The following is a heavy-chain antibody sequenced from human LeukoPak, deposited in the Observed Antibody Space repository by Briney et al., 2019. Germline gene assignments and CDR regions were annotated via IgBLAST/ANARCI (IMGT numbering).Heavy chain of an antibody. CDR3: ASELSRSYSKAYDY. V-gene: IGHV5-10-1*01. J-gene: IGHJ4*02. CDR2: IDPSDSFT. D-gene: IGHD3-10*01. CDR1: GYSFTSYM. Sequence: GASLKISCKGSGYSFTSYMLSGGRQIPGKGLEGMVMIDPSDSFTNYSPAFQGHVTISADKSISTAYLQWSSLKASDTAMYYCASELSRSYSKAYDYWGQGTLVTVSS.